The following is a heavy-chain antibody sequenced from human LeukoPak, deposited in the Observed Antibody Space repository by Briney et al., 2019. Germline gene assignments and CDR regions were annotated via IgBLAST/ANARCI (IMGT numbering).Heavy chain of an antibody. V-gene: IGHV4-59*12. CDR3: ARDHIVVVPAAMGTYKWFDP. CDR2: IYYSGNT. J-gene: IGHJ5*02. CDR1: GGSISSYF. Sequence: SETLSLTCTVSGGSISSYFWIWIRQPPGKGLEWIGYIYYSGNTNSNPSLKSRVTISLDTSKNQFSLKLSSVTAADTAVYYCARDHIVVVPAAMGTYKWFDPWGQGTLVTVSS. D-gene: IGHD2-2*01.